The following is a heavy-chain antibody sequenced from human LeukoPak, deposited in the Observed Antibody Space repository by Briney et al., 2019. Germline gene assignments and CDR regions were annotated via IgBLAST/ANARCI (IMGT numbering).Heavy chain of an antibody. J-gene: IGHJ4*02. V-gene: IGHV4-39*01. CDR2: ISYSGST. CDR1: GGPISSSPYY. CDR3: ARLSPYLGSGSSAFPDDF. Sequence: SETLPLTCTVSGGPISSSPYYWGWIRQPPGKGLEWIGSISYSGSTFYNPSLKSRLTISVDTSKNQFSLKLSSLTAADTAVFYCARLSPYLGSGSSAFPDDFWGQGTLVTVSS. D-gene: IGHD3-10*01.